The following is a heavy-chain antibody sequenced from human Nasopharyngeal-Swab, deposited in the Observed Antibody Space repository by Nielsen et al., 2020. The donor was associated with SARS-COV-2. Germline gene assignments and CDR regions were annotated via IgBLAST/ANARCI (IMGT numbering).Heavy chain of an antibody. Sequence: GASLKISCAASGFTFSRLSMTWVRQAPGKGLEWVANVNEDGSAQYYVDSVKGRFTISRDNARNSLFLQMNSLRAEDTAVYYCATGTWFGYWGQGTLVTVSS. J-gene: IGHJ5*01. V-gene: IGHV3-7*03. CDR1: GFTFSRLS. CDR2: VNEDGSAQ. CDR3: ATGTWFGY.